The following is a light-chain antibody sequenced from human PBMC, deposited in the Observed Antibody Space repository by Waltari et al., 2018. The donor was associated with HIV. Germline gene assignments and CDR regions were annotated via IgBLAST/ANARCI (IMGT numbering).Light chain of an antibody. Sequence: QSALTQPRSVSGSPGQSVTISCTGTSSDVGGYDYVSWYQQHPGKAPKVIISDVSRRPSGVPDRFSASKSGNTASLTISGLQAADEADYYCQSYDSSLRVVFGGGTKLTVL. CDR3: QSYDSSLRVV. CDR2: DVS. J-gene: IGLJ2*01. V-gene: IGLV2-11*01. CDR1: SSDVGGYDY.